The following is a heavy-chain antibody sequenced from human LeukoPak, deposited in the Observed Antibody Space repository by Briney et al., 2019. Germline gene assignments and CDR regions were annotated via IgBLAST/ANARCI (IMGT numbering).Heavy chain of an antibody. D-gene: IGHD3-10*01. Sequence: GGSLRLSCAASGFTFSTYWMHWVRQAPGKGLVWVSRINSDGSSTNYADSVRGRFTISRDNAKNTLYLQMNSLRADDTAVYYYARDYYTSGSPNDFWGQGTLVTVSS. CDR3: ARDYYTSGSPNDF. CDR2: INSDGSST. V-gene: IGHV3-74*01. CDR1: GFTFSTYW. J-gene: IGHJ4*02.